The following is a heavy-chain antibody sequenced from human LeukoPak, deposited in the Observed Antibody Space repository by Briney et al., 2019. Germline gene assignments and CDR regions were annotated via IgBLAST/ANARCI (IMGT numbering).Heavy chain of an antibody. CDR2: ISIYRGNT. CDR1: GYTSTNYG. D-gene: IGHD6-19*01. Sequence: ASVKVSCKASGYTSTNYGISWVRQAPGQGLEWMGWISIYRGNTNYAQKFQGRVTMNRDTSISTAYMELSRLRSDDTAVYYCARGGGEYSSGWYPNYYYYYYMDVWGKGTTVTISS. V-gene: IGHV1-18*01. J-gene: IGHJ6*03. CDR3: ARGGGEYSSGWYPNYYYYYYMDV.